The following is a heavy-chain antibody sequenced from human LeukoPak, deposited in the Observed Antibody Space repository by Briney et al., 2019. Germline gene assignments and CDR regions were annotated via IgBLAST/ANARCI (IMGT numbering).Heavy chain of an antibody. CDR2: INHSGST. J-gene: IGHJ3*02. V-gene: IGHV4-34*01. D-gene: IGHD5-12*01. CDR1: GGSFSGYY. CDR3: ARGPRSGGYVFDI. Sequence: SETLSLTCAVYGGSFSGYYWSWIRQPPGKWLEWIGEINHSGSTNYNPSLKSRVTISVDTSKNQFSLKLSSVTAADTAVYYCARGPRSGGYVFDIWGQGTMVTVSS.